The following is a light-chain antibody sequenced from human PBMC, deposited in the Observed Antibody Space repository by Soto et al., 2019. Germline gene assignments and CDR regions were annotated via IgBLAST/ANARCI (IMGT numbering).Light chain of an antibody. CDR1: SSNVGSNF. CDR2: RTD. CDR3: AAWDNSLTRV. V-gene: IGLV1-47*01. Sequence: QSVLTQPPSVSGTPGQRVTISCSGSSSNVGSNFVYWYQQFPGTAPQLLIYRTDQRPSGVPDRFSASKPGTSASLAISGLRSDDEADYYCAAWDNSLTRVFGGGTKLTVL. J-gene: IGLJ3*02.